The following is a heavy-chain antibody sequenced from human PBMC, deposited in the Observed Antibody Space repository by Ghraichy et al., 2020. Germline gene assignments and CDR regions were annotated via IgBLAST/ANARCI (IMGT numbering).Heavy chain of an antibody. V-gene: IGHV3-23*01. CDR1: GFTFSSYA. CDR3: AKELTRLRTYYDFWSGYCEGFDY. CDR2: ISGSGGST. D-gene: IGHD3-3*01. Sequence: GGSLRLSCAASGFTFSSYAMSWVRQAPGKGLEWVSAISGSGGSTYYADSVKGRFTISRDNSKNTLYLQMNSLRAEDTAVYCCAKELTRLRTYYDFWSGYCEGFDYWGQGTLVTVSS. J-gene: IGHJ4*02.